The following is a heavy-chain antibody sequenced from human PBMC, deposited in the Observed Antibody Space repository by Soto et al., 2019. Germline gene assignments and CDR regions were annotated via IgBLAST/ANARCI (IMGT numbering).Heavy chain of an antibody. CDR3: ARLVGAYQHYLDY. D-gene: IGHD1-26*01. CDR1: GFTFSSNS. V-gene: IGHV3-21*01. J-gene: IGHJ4*02. CDR2: IDSTSMHI. Sequence: NPGGSLRLSCAASGFTFSSNSMIWVRQAPGKGLEWVSYIDSTSMHIYYADSVKGRFTITRDNAKKSVYLQMTSLRAEDTAVYYCARLVGAYQHYLDYWGQGTLVTVSS.